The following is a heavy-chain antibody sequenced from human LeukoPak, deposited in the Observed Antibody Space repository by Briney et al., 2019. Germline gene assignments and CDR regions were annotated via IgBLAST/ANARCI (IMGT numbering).Heavy chain of an antibody. V-gene: IGHV1-2*02. CDR2: INPNSGGT. D-gene: IGHD2-15*01. J-gene: IGHJ3*02. CDR3: ARRFCSGGSCYSDRGAFDI. Sequence: VASVKVSCKASGYTFTGYYMHWVRQAPGQGLEWMGWINPNSGGTNYAQKFQGRVTMTRDTSISTAYMELSRLRSDDTALYYCARRFCSGGSCYSDRGAFDIWGQGTVVTVSS. CDR1: GYTFTGYY.